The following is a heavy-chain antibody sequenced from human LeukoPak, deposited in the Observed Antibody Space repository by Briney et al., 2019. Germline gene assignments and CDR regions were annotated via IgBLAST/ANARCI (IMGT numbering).Heavy chain of an antibody. V-gene: IGHV3-23*01. CDR1: GFTFSSYA. D-gene: IGHD3-9*01. J-gene: IGHJ4*02. Sequence: PRGSLRLSCAASGFTFSSYAMSWVRQAPGKGLEWVSAISGSGGSTYYADSVKGRFTISRDNSKNTLYLQMNSLRAEDTAVYYCASHVSYDILTGYSRHFDYWGQGTLVTVSS. CDR3: ASHVSYDILTGYSRHFDY. CDR2: ISGSGGST.